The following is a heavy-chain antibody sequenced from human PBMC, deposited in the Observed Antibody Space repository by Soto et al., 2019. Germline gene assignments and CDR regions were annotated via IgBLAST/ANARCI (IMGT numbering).Heavy chain of an antibody. CDR3: AKVLGRYSYGYDY. Sequence: GSLRLSCAASGFTFSSYAMSWVRQAPGKGLEWVSAISGSGGSTYYADSVKGRFTISRDNSKNTLYLQMNSLRAEDTAVYYRAKVLGRYSYGYDYWGQGTLVTVSS. CDR2: ISGSGGST. D-gene: IGHD5-18*01. CDR1: GFTFSSYA. V-gene: IGHV3-23*01. J-gene: IGHJ4*02.